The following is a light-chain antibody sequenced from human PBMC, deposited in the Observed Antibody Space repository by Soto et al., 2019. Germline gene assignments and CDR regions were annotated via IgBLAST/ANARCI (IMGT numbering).Light chain of an antibody. V-gene: IGKV3-15*01. CDR1: QSISNS. J-gene: IGKJ4*01. CDR2: DAS. Sequence: PGERATLSCRASQSISNSLAWYQQKPGQAHRLLIYDASTRATGIPARFSGSASGTELTLTISSLQSEDSEVYDCQQYNQWPLTFGGGTKVDIK. CDR3: QQYNQWPLT.